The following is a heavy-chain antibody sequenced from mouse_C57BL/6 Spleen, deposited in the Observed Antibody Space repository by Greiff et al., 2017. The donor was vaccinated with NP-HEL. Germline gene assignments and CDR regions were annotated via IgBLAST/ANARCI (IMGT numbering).Heavy chain of an antibody. J-gene: IGHJ4*01. CDR1: GYTFTDYY. CDR2: IYPGSGNT. V-gene: IGHV1-76*01. D-gene: IGHD1-1*01. Sequence: VQLQQSGAELVRPGASVKLSCKASGYTFTDYYINWVKQRPGQGLEWIARIYPGSGNTYYNEKFKGKATLTAEKSSSTAYMQLSSLTSEDSAVYFGARSGPYYYGSSYGAMGYWGQGASVTVSS. CDR3: ARSGPYYYGSSYGAMGY.